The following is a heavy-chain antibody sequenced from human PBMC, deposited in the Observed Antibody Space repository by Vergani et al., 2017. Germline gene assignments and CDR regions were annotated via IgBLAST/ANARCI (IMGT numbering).Heavy chain of an antibody. Sequence: QLQLQESGPGLVKPSETLSLTCTVSGGSISSSSYYWGWIRQPPGKGLEWIGSIYYSGSTYYNPSLKSRVTISVDTSKNQFSLKLSSVTAADTAVYYGARALAGTIRRSDGGYYFDYWGQGTLVTVSS. CDR2: IYYSGST. J-gene: IGHJ4*02. D-gene: IGHD1-7*01. CDR3: ARALAGTIRRSDGGYYFDY. V-gene: IGHV4-39*01. CDR1: GGSISSSSYY.